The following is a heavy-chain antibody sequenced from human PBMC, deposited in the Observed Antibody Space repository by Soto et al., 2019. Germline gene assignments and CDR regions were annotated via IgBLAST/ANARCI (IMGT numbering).Heavy chain of an antibody. D-gene: IGHD3-9*01. CDR3: ARDLPPFTSPLRYFDWLSARGWFDP. CDR2: IWYDGSNK. J-gene: IGHJ5*02. V-gene: IGHV3-33*01. Sequence: GGSLRLSCAASGFTFSSYGMHWVRQAPGKGLEWVAVIWYDGSNKYYADSVKGRFTISRDNSKNTLYLQMNSLRAEDTAVYYCARDLPPFTSPLRYFDWLSARGWFDPWGQGT. CDR1: GFTFSSYG.